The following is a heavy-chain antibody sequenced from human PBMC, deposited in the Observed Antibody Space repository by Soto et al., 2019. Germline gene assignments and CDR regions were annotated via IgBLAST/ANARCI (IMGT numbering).Heavy chain of an antibody. CDR2: IASTTNTI. CDR3: ARDNDYAFDC. J-gene: IGHJ4*02. Sequence: EVQLVESGGGLVQPGGSLRLSCAGSGYTFSSYTMNWVRQAPGKGLEWISYIASTTNTISYADSVKGRFTISRDNAKNSVWLQMNSLRDEDTAVYYCARDNDYAFDCWGQGTLVTVSS. CDR1: GYTFSSYT. V-gene: IGHV3-48*02. D-gene: IGHD4-17*01.